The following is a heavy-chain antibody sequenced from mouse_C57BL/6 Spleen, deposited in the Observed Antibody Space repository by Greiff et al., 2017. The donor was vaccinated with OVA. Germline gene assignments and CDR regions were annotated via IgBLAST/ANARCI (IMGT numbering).Heavy chain of an antibody. D-gene: IGHD2-5*01. Sequence: QVQLQQPGAELVRPGSSVKLSCKASGYTFTSYWMHWVKQRPIQGLEWIGNIDPSDSETHYNQKFKDKATLTVDKSSSTAYMQLSSLTSEDSAVYYCARRVYYSNGAMDYWGQGTSVTVSS. V-gene: IGHV1-52*01. CDR3: ARRVYYSNGAMDY. CDR1: GYTFTSYW. J-gene: IGHJ4*01. CDR2: IDPSDSET.